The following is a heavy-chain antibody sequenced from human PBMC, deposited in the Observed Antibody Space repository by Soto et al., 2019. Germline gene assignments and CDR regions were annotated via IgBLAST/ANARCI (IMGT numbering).Heavy chain of an antibody. CDR2: INHSGST. CDR3: ARGEQYYDFWSGYSFSWFDP. Sequence: PSETLSLTCAVYGGSFSGYYWSWIRQPPGKGLEWIGEINHSGSTNYNPSLKSRVTISVDTSKNQFSLKLSSVTAADTAVYYCARGEQYYDFWSGYSFSWFDPWGQGTLVTVSS. V-gene: IGHV4-34*01. J-gene: IGHJ5*02. D-gene: IGHD3-3*01. CDR1: GGSFSGYY.